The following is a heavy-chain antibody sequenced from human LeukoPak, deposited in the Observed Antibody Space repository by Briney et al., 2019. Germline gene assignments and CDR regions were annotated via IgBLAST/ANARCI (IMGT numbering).Heavy chain of an antibody. CDR2: INPNSGNT. V-gene: IGHV1-8*02. Sequence: ASVKVSCKASGYTFTGYYMHWVRQAPGQGLEWMGRINPNSGNTGYAQKFQGRVTMTRNTSISTAYMELSSLRSEDTAVYYCARNFQPYWYFDLWGRGTLVTVSS. J-gene: IGHJ2*01. CDR1: GYTFTGYY. CDR3: ARNFQPYWYFDL.